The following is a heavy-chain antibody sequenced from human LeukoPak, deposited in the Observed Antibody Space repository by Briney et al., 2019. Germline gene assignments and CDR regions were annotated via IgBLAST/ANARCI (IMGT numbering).Heavy chain of an antibody. D-gene: IGHD3-16*02. J-gene: IGHJ4*02. Sequence: PGGSLRLSCAASGFTFSSYGMHWVRQAPGKGLEWVAGISYDGSNKYYADSAKGRFTISRDNSKNRLDLQMNSLRAEDTAVYYCAKSPDLGGVIVHFDFWGQGTLVTVSS. V-gene: IGHV3-30*18. CDR2: ISYDGSNK. CDR3: AKSPDLGGVIVHFDF. CDR1: GFTFSSYG.